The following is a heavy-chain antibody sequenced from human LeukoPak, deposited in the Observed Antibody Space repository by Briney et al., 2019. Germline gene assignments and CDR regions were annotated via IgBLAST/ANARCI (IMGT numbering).Heavy chain of an antibody. V-gene: IGHV7-4-1*02. CDR2: INTNTGNP. CDR3: ARWGLMGGYNYPNFDY. Sequence: ASVKVSCKASGYTFTSYAMNWVRQAPGQGLEWMGWINTNTGNPTYAQGFTGRFVFSLDTSVSTAYLQISSLKAEDTAVYYCARWGLMGGYNYPNFDYWGQGTLVTVSS. CDR1: GYTFTSYA. D-gene: IGHD5-24*01. J-gene: IGHJ4*02.